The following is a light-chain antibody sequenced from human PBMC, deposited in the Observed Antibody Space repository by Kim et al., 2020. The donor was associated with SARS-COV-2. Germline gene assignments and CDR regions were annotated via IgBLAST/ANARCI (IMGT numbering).Light chain of an antibody. V-gene: IGLV2-14*03. CDR1: SSDVGGYDY. Sequence: GHATTISSTGTSSDVGGYDYVSWYQQHPGKAPKLMIYDASNRPSGVSNRFSGSKSGNTASRTISGLQAEDEADYYCSSYTGSTPYVIGTGTKVTVL. J-gene: IGLJ1*01. CDR3: SSYTGSTPYV. CDR2: DAS.